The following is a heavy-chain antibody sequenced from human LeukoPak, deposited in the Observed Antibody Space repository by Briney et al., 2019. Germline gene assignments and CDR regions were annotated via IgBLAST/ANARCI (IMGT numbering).Heavy chain of an antibody. D-gene: IGHD5-18*01. CDR3: ARQIYSYGQGDY. Sequence: PGESLKISCKGSGYSFTSYWIGWVRQMPGKGLEWMGNIYPGDSDTRYSPSFQGQVSISADKSINTAYLQWSSLKASDTAMYYCARQIYSYGQGDYWGQGTLVTVSS. J-gene: IGHJ4*02. CDR2: IYPGDSDT. CDR1: GYSFTSYW. V-gene: IGHV5-51*01.